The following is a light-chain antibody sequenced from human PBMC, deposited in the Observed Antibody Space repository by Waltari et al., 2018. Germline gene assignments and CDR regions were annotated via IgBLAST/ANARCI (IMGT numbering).Light chain of an antibody. J-gene: IGLJ2*01. CDR3: QSYDSSLTDLI. Sequence: QSVLTQPLSVSGAPGQKVTISCTASSPTTGANYDLHRYQQLPGTAPKLLISGNNNRPSGVPDRFSGSKSGTSASLAITGLQAEDEADYYCQSYDSSLTDLIFAGGTKLTVL. CDR1: SPTTGANYD. CDR2: GNN. V-gene: IGLV1-40*01.